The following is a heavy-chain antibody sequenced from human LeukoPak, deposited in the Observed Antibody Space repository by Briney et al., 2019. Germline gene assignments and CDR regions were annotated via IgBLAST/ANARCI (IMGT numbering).Heavy chain of an antibody. CDR3: AKDSGYSYGHGLDY. V-gene: IGHV3-33*02. Sequence: GGSLRLSCAASGFTFSSYNMHWVRQAPGKGLEWVALMLSDGSNKYYADSAKGRFTISRDNSKNTLFLQMDSLRAEDTAVYYCAKDSGYSYGHGLDYWGQGTLVTVSS. CDR1: GFTFSSYN. J-gene: IGHJ4*02. D-gene: IGHD5-18*01. CDR2: MLSDGSNK.